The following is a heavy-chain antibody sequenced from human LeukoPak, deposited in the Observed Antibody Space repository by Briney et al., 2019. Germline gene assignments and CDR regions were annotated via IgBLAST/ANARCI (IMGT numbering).Heavy chain of an antibody. CDR1: GGSISSSNYY. CDR3: ARLLIYCSSTSCHFDY. J-gene: IGHJ4*02. V-gene: IGHV4-39*01. D-gene: IGHD2-2*01. Sequence: PSETLSLTCTVSGGSISSSNYYWGWIRQPPGKGLECIGSIYYSGITYYNPSLKSRVTISVETSNNQFSLKLSSVTAADTAMYYCARLLIYCSSTSCHFDYWGQGTLVTVSS. CDR2: IYYSGIT.